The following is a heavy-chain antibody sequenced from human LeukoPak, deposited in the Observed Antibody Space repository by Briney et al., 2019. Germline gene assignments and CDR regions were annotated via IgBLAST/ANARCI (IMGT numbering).Heavy chain of an antibody. CDR2: INPNSGGT. Sequence: ASVKVSCKASGYTFTGYYMHWVRQAPGQGLEWMGWINPNSGGTNCTQKFQGRVTMTRDTSISTAYMELSRLRSDDTAVYYCAREVSGSRAGAFDIWGQGTMVTVSS. CDR3: AREVSGSRAGAFDI. CDR1: GYTFTGYY. J-gene: IGHJ3*02. V-gene: IGHV1-2*02. D-gene: IGHD1-26*01.